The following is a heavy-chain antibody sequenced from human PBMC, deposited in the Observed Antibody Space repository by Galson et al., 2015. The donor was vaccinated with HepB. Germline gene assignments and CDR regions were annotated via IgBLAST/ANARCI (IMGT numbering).Heavy chain of an antibody. CDR3: AKSVPRWATWIQLWPKENWFDP. V-gene: IGHV3-23*01. Sequence: SLRLSCAASGFTFSSYAMSWVRQAPGKGLEWVSAISGSGGSTYYADSVKGRFTISRDNSKNTLYLQMNSLRAEDTAVYYCAKSVPRWATWIQLWPKENWFDPWGQGTLVTVSS. J-gene: IGHJ5*02. CDR1: GFTFSSYA. CDR2: ISGSGGST. D-gene: IGHD5-18*01.